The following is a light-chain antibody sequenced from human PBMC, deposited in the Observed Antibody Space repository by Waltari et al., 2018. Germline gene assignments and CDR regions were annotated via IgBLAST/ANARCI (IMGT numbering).Light chain of an antibody. CDR3: QQYDISPLT. J-gene: IGKJ4*01. CDR2: GAS. Sequence: EIVLTQSPGTLSLSPGERATLSCRASQTVRTTYLAWYQQKPGQAPTLLIYGASSRATGIPDRFSGSGSGTDFSLTISSLEPEDCVVYYCQQYDISPLTFGGGTKVEIK. V-gene: IGKV3-20*01. CDR1: QTVRTTY.